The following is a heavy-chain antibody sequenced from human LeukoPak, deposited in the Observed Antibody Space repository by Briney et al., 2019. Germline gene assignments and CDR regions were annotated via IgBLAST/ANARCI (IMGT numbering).Heavy chain of an antibody. CDR1: GFTFT. V-gene: IGHV3-23*01. J-gene: IGHJ4*02. CDR3: ARARGYCAADCSRYAFDY. D-gene: IGHD2-21*02. CDR2: ISNSGRNT. Sequence: GGSLRLSCAASGFTFTMSWVHQAPGKGLEWVSTISNSGRNTFYTDSVKGRFTISRDNSKNTLYLQMNSLRAGDTAVYSCARARGYCAADCSRYAFDYWGQGTLVTVSS.